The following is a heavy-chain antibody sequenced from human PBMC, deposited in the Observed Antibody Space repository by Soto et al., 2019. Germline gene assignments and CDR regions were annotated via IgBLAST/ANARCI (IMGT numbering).Heavy chain of an antibody. CDR3: ARAYCSGGSCYLHNWFDP. CDR1: GGSISSGGYY. J-gene: IGHJ5*02. CDR2: IYYSGST. V-gene: IGHV4-31*03. D-gene: IGHD2-15*01. Sequence: SETLSLTCTVSGGSISSGGYYWSWIRQHPGKGLEWIGYIYYSGSTYYNPSLKSRVTISVDTSKNQFSLKLSSVTAADTAVCYCARAYCSGGSCYLHNWFDPWGQGTQVTVSS.